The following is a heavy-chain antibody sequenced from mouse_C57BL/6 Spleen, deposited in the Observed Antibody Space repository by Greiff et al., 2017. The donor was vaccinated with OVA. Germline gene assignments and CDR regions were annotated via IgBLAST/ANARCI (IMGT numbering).Heavy chain of an antibody. CDR2: INYDGSST. D-gene: IGHD1-1*01. Sequence: VQLKESEGGLVQPGSSMKLSCTASGFTFSDYYMAWVRQVPEKGLEWVANINYDGSSTYYLDSLKSRFIISRDNAKDILYLQMSSLKSEDTATYYCAREGLRGNYFDYWGKGTTLTVSS. J-gene: IGHJ2*01. CDR1: GFTFSDYY. CDR3: AREGLRGNYFDY. V-gene: IGHV5-16*01.